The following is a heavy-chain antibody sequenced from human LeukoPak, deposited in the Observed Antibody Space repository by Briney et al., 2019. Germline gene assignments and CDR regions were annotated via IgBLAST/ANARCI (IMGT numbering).Heavy chain of an antibody. D-gene: IGHD6-13*01. V-gene: IGHV4-4*02. CDR1: GDSISSYNW. CDR2: IYRTGNT. J-gene: IGHJ6*03. CDR3: ARTTEAHSWQTRYYSYYMDV. Sequence: SETLSLTCAVSGDSISSYNWWGWVRQPPGKRLEWIGEIYRTGNTNYNPSLKSRVTISVDTSKNQFSLKLSSVTAADTAVYYCARTTEAHSWQTRYYSYYMDVWGKGTTVTVSS.